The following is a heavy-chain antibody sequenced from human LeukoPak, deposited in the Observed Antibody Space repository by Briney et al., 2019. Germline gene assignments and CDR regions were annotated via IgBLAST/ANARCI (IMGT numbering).Heavy chain of an antibody. V-gene: IGHV1-2*04. D-gene: IGHD1-26*01. CDR3: ARTYSGSYYSAFDI. Sequence: ASVKVSCKASGYTFTGYYMHWVRQAPGQGLEWMGWINPNSGGTNYAQKFQGWVTMTRDTSISTAYMELSRLRSDDTAVYYCARTYSGSYYSAFDIWGQGTMVTVSS. CDR1: GYTFTGYY. CDR2: INPNSGGT. J-gene: IGHJ3*02.